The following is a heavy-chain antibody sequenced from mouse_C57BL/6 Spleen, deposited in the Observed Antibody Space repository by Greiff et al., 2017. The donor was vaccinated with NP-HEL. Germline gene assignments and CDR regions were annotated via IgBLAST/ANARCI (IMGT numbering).Heavy chain of an antibody. J-gene: IGHJ1*03. Sequence: EVKVVESGGGLVKPGGSLKLSCAASGFTFSSYAMSWVRQTPEKRLEWVATISAGGSYTYYPDNVKGRFTISGDNAKNNLYLQLSHLKSEDTARYYCARTSNYSWYFDVWGTGTTVTVSS. V-gene: IGHV5-4*03. CDR2: ISAGGSYT. CDR1: GFTFSSYA. D-gene: IGHD2-5*01. CDR3: ARTSNYSWYFDV.